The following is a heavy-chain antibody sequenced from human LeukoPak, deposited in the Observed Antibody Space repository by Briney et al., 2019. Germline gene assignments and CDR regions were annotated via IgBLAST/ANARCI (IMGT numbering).Heavy chain of an antibody. D-gene: IGHD3-22*01. CDR1: VYSFTRYF. CDR3: ARGSPYYYDSSGNKDFDY. J-gene: IGHJ4*02. V-gene: IGHV1-46*01. CDR2: IIPSDGST. Sequence: GASVKVSCKASVYSFTRYFIHWVRQAPGQGLEWMGIIIPSDGSTSYAQKFQGRVTMTTDTSTSTAYMELRSLRSDDTAVYYCARGSPYYYDSSGNKDFDYWGQGTLVTVSS.